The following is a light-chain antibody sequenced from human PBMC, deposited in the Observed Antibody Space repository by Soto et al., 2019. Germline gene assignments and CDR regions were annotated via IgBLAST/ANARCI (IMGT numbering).Light chain of an antibody. V-gene: IGKV3-20*01. Sequence: EIVMTQSPGTLSLSPGERATLSCRASQSVSSRLALYQQKPGQAPRLLIYGASSRATGIPDRFSGSGYGTDFTLTISRLEPEDFAVYYCQLYSTSLFTFAQGTRLEIK. J-gene: IGKJ5*01. CDR2: GAS. CDR1: QSVSSR. CDR3: QLYSTSLFT.